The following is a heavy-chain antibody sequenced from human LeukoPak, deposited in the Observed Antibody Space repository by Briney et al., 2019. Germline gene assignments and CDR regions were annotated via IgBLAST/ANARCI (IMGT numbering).Heavy chain of an antibody. Sequence: GGSLRLSCAASGLTFSSYWMSWVRQAPGKGLEWAANIKQDGSEKYYVDSVKGRFTISRDNAKNSLYLQMNSLRAEDTAVYYCAREWNGGNSEGYYFDYWGQGTLVTVSS. V-gene: IGHV3-7*01. CDR2: IKQDGSEK. CDR3: AREWNGGNSEGYYFDY. D-gene: IGHD4-23*01. CDR1: GLTFSSYW. J-gene: IGHJ4*02.